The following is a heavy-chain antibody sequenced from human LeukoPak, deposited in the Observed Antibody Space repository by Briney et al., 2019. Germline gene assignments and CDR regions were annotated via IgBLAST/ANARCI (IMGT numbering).Heavy chain of an antibody. J-gene: IGHJ4*02. CDR3: VIGYTSSSLSVFDY. Sequence: GGSLRLSCEAYGFTFDEYAMHWVRQAPGKGLEWVSGISWNSGTIGYTDSVKGRFTMSRDNAKNSLFLQMDGLRAEDTAFYYCVIGYTSSSLSVFDYWGQGTLVTVSS. V-gene: IGHV3-9*01. D-gene: IGHD6-6*01. CDR1: GFTFDEYA. CDR2: ISWNSGTI.